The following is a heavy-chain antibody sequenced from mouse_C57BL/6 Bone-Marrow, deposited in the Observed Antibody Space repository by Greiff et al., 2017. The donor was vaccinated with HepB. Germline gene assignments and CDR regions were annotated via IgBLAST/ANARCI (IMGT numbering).Heavy chain of an antibody. CDR3: ARRGDYYGSSRGDY. CDR1: GYSFTGYY. CDR2: INPSTGGT. J-gene: IGHJ2*01. D-gene: IGHD1-1*01. V-gene: IGHV1-42*01. Sequence: VQLQQSGPELVKPGASVKISCKASGYSFTGYYMNWVKQSPEKSLEWIGEINPSTGGTTYNQKFKAKATLTVDKSSSTAYMQLKSLTSEDSAVYYCARRGDYYGSSRGDYWGQGTTLTVSS.